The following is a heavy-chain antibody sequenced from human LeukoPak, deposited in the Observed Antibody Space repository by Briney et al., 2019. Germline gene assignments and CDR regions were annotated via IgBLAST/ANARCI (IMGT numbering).Heavy chain of an antibody. V-gene: IGHV3-9*01. CDR1: GFTFDDYA. J-gene: IGHJ4*02. CDR2: ISWDSAGI. CDR3: AKGNYFDY. Sequence: PGRSLRLYCAASGFTFDDYAMHWVRQAPGKGLEWVSGISWDSAGIGYADSVEGRFTISRDNAKNSLYLQMNSLRAEDTALYYCAKGNYFDYWGQGTLVTVPS.